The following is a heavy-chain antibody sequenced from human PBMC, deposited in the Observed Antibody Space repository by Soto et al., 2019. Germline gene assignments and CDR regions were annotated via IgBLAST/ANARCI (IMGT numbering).Heavy chain of an antibody. CDR3: VRGTNEWPGMDV. Sequence: EVQLVESGGGAIRHGGSLRLSCIASGFTFSNYWMHWVRHAPGKGLACVSRLNKDGSSTDYAGSVKGRFTISRDNAKSTLYLEMNRLTVEDTGTYLCVRGTNEWPGMDVWGQGTTVTVS. CDR1: GFTFSNYW. D-gene: IGHD3-3*01. CDR2: LNKDGSST. V-gene: IGHV3-74*02. J-gene: IGHJ6*02.